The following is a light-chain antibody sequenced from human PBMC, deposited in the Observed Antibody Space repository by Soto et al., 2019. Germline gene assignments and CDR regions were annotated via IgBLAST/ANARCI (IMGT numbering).Light chain of an antibody. CDR2: GAS. J-gene: IGKJ2*01. CDR1: QTVGSSF. Sequence: EIVLTQSPGTLSLSPGDGATLSCRASQTVGSSFLGWYQQKPGQAPRLIMYGASNRGTGIPDRFTGRGSGTDFTLTISRLDPEDFAVYYCHHYGGSQYTFGQGTKLEI. V-gene: IGKV3-20*01. CDR3: HHYGGSQYT.